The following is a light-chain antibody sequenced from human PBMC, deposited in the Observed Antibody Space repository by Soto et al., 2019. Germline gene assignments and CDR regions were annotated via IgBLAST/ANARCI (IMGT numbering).Light chain of an antibody. CDR3: QQRSSWPRT. V-gene: IGKV3-11*01. CDR2: DAS. J-gene: IGKJ1*01. CDR1: QSLSSY. Sequence: EIVLTQSPATLSLSPGERATLSCRASQSLSSYLTWYQQKPGQAPRLLIFDASNRATGIPARFSGSGSGTAFTLTISSLEPEDFAVYYCQQRSSWPRTFGQGTKVEIK.